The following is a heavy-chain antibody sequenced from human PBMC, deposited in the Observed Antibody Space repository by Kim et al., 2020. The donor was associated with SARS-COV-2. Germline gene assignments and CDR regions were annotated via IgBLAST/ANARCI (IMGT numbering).Heavy chain of an antibody. CDR2: INHSGST. V-gene: IGHV4-34*01. D-gene: IGHD3-22*01. CDR1: GGSFSGYY. Sequence: SETLSLTCAVYGGSFSGYYWSWIRQPPGKGLEWIGEINHSGSTNYNPSLKSRVTISVDTSKNQFSLKLSSVTAADTAVYYCARGPGITMIVVPPQGYYYGMDVWGQRTTVTVSS. CDR3: ARGPGITMIVVPPQGYYYGMDV. J-gene: IGHJ6*02.